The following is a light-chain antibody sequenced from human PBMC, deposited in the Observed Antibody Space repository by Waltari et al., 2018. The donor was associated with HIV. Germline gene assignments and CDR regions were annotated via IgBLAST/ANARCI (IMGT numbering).Light chain of an antibody. CDR2: RND. CDR1: RSNIGGHF. CDR3: ASWDDSLPGHV. J-gene: IGLJ1*01. V-gene: IGLV1-47*01. Sequence: QSVLTQPPSVSATPGQTINISCSGSRSNIGGHFVFWYQQVATTAPRLLVYRNDQRPSGVSDRFSGFRLGTSASLAISGLRSEDEGNYYCASWDDSLPGHVFGTGT.